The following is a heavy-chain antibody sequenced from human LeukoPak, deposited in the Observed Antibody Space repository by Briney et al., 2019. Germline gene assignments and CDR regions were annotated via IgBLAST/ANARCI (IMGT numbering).Heavy chain of an antibody. CDR1: GFTFSSYW. J-gene: IGHJ6*02. V-gene: IGHV3-74*01. Sequence: GGSLRLSCAASGFTFSSYWMHWVRQAPGKGLVWVSRINSDGSSTSYADSVKGRFTVSRDNAKNTLCLQMNSLRAEDTAVYYCARTYYDILTGYSYGMDVWGQGTTVTVPS. CDR2: INSDGSST. D-gene: IGHD3-9*01. CDR3: ARTYYDILTGYSYGMDV.